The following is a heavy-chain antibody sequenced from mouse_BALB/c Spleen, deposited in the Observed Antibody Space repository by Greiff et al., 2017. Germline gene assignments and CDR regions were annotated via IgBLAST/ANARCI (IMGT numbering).Heavy chain of an antibody. CDR3: TRSYYGYDDGGFDY. J-gene: IGHJ2*01. CDR2: IYPGNSDT. CDR1: GYTFTSYW. D-gene: IGHD2-2*01. Sequence: EVQLQQSGTVLARPGASVKMSCKASGYTFTSYWMHWVKQRPGQGLEWIGAIYPGNSDTSYNQKFKGKAKLTAVTSTSTAYMELSSLTNEDSAVYYCTRSYYGYDDGGFDYWGQGTLSQSPQ. V-gene: IGHV1-5*01.